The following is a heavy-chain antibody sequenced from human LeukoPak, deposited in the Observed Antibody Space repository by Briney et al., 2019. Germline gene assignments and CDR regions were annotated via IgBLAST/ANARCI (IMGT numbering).Heavy chain of an antibody. CDR2: IKQDGSEK. J-gene: IGHJ4*02. CDR3: TTAAAGIGY. V-gene: IGHV3-7*03. D-gene: IGHD6-13*01. CDR1: GFTFSSYW. Sequence: GGSLRLSCAASGFTFSSYWMSWVRQAPGKGLEWVANIKQDGSEKYYADSVKGRFTISRDNSKNTLYLQMNSLRAEDTAVYYCTTAAAGIGYWGQGTLVTVSS.